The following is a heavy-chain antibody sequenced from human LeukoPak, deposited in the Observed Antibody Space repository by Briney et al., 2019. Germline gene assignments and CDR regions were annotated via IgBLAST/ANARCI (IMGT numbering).Heavy chain of an antibody. CDR1: GFTFSTYS. CDR2: IKEDGSEK. J-gene: IGHJ4*02. CDR3: AKDVRHYGGYGVLDY. V-gene: IGHV3-7*01. D-gene: IGHD4-17*01. Sequence: PGGSLRLSCAASGFTFSTYSMNSGRQAPGKGLEWVAHIKEDGSEKYYVDSVKGRFTISRDNAKNSLYLQMNSLRAEDTSVYYCAKDVRHYGGYGVLDYWGQGTLVTVSS.